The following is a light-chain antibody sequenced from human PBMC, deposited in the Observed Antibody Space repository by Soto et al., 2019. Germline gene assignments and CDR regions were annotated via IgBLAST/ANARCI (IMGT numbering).Light chain of an antibody. V-gene: IGKV1-39*01. Sequence: DIQMTQSPSSLSASVGDSVAITCRASQNIGTYLNWYQQKPGKAHQVLIYAASSLQTGVPSRFSGRGSGTDFTLTITTLQPEDSATYYCQQSYSHHLFTFGPGTKVESK. CDR3: QQSYSHHLFT. J-gene: IGKJ3*01. CDR2: AAS. CDR1: QNIGTY.